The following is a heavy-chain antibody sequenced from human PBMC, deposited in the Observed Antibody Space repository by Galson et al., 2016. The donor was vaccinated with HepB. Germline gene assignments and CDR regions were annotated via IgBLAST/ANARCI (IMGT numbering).Heavy chain of an antibody. Sequence: SLRLSCAASDSSFSRYAMHWVRQSPDKGLEWVAVITFDGSNKYYVDSMKGRFSISRDNSKNTLYLEMNSLRTEDAAVYYCASNTYSYDKTGTHYVNFFHYWGQGTRVTVSS. CDR2: ITFDGSNK. D-gene: IGHD1-7*01. CDR1: DSSFSRYA. V-gene: IGHV3-30-3*01. J-gene: IGHJ4*02. CDR3: ASNTYSYDKTGTHYVNFFHY.